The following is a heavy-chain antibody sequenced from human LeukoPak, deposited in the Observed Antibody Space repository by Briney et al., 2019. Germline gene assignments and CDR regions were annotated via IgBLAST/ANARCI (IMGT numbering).Heavy chain of an antibody. D-gene: IGHD3-9*01. V-gene: IGHV1-2*02. Sequence: ASVKVSCKASGYTFTGYYMHWVRQAPGQGLEWMGWINPNNGGTDYAQKFQGRVTMTRDTSISTAYMDLSRLRSDGTAVYFCARGEGRRYFDWFFSWGQGTLVTVSS. CDR2: INPNNGGT. J-gene: IGHJ5*01. CDR3: ARGEGRRYFDWFFS. CDR1: GYTFTGYY.